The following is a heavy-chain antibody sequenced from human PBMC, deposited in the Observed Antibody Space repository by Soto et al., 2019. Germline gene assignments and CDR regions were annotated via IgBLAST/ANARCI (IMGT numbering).Heavy chain of an antibody. V-gene: IGHV1-18*04. Sequence: ASVNVPCKASGYTFTSYGISWVRQAPGQGLEWMGWISAYNGNTNYAQKLQGRVTMTTDTSTRTAYMELRSLRSDDTAVYYCARVDGYYSVWFDPWGQRTLVNVSS. J-gene: IGHJ5*02. CDR1: GYTFTSYG. CDR3: ARVDGYYSVWFDP. CDR2: ISAYNGNT. D-gene: IGHD3-3*01.